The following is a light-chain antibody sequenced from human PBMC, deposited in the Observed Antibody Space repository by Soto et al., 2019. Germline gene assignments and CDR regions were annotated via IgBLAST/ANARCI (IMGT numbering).Light chain of an antibody. CDR3: SSYTSSSTLWV. CDR2: EVS. J-gene: IGLJ1*01. V-gene: IGLV2-14*01. CDR1: SSDVGGYNY. Sequence: QSVLARPASVSGSPGQSITISCTGTSSDVGGYNYVSWYQQHPGKAPKLMIYEVSNRPSGVSNRFSGSKSGNTASLTISGLQAEDEADYYCSSYTSSSTLWVFGTGTKVTVL.